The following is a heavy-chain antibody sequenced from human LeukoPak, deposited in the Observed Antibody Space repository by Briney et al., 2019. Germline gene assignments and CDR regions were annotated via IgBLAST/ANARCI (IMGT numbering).Heavy chain of an antibody. CDR2: ISGRGDST. CDR1: RFTFSSYA. V-gene: IGHV3-23*01. Sequence: GGSLRLSCAASRFTFSSYAMSWARQAPGKGLEWVSTISGRGDSTYYADSVKGRFTISRDNSRNTLYLQMNTLRAEDTAVYYCAKAIAAPVWYFDLWGRGTLVTVSS. CDR3: AKAIAAPVWYFDL. D-gene: IGHD6-13*01. J-gene: IGHJ2*01.